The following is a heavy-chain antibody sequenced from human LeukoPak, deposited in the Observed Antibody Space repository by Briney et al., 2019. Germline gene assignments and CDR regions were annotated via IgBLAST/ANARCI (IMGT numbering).Heavy chain of an antibody. Sequence: AMHWVXQAXXXXLXWVSXXSWNSGSIGYADSVKGRFTISRDNAKNSLYLQMNSLRAEDTALYYCARGGYDILTGYYTDFDYWGQGTLVTVSS. D-gene: IGHD3-9*01. V-gene: IGHV3-9*01. CDR1: A. CDR2: XSWNSGSI. CDR3: ARGGYDILTGYYTDFDY. J-gene: IGHJ4*02.